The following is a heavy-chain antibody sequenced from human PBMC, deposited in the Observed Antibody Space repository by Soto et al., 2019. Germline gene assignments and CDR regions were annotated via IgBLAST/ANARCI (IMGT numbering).Heavy chain of an antibody. D-gene: IGHD6-6*01. J-gene: IGHJ6*02. Sequence: QVQLVQSGAEVKKPGSSVKVSCKASGGTFSSYAISWVRQAPGQGLEWMGGIIPIFGTANYAQKFQGRVTITADESTSTAYMVLSSLRSEYTAVYYCARAGRIAARHFEGYYYGMDVWGQGNTVTVSS. CDR2: IIPIFGTA. CDR3: ARAGRIAARHFEGYYYGMDV. V-gene: IGHV1-69*01. CDR1: GGTFSSYA.